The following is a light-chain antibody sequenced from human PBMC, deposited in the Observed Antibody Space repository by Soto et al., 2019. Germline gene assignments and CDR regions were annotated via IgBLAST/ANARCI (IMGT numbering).Light chain of an antibody. CDR2: DAS. CDR3: QQRRYWPVT. Sequence: EIVLTQSPAILSMSPGERATLSCRASQSVSSYFAWYQQKPGQAPRLLIYDASNKATGVPARVSGSGSGTDFTLTISSLEPEDFAVYYCQQRRYWPVTFGQGTKV. J-gene: IGKJ1*01. CDR1: QSVSSY. V-gene: IGKV3-11*01.